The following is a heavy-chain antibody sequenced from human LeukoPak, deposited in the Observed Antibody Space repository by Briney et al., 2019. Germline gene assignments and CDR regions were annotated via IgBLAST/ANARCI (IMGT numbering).Heavy chain of an antibody. V-gene: IGHV4-4*07. J-gene: IGHJ5*02. CDR1: GGSISSYY. Sequence: SETLSLTCTVSGGSISSYYWSWIRQPAGKGLEWIGRIYTSGSTNYNPSLKSRVTMSVDTSKNQFSLKLSSVTAADTAVYYCARGFLEWPSSTPYNWFDPWGQGTLVTVSS. CDR2: IYTSGST. D-gene: IGHD3-3*01. CDR3: ARGFLEWPSSTPYNWFDP.